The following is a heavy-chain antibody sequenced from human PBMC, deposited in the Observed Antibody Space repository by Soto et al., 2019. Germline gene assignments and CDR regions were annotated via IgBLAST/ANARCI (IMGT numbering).Heavy chain of an antibody. CDR2: VNHSGTT. J-gene: IGHJ4*02. CDR1: GGSFSGYY. Sequence: QVQLQQWGAGLLKPSETLSLTFAVYGGSFSGYYWSWIRQSPEKGLEWIGEVNHSGTTYYNPSLKTRATISVHTPKNQFSLKMSSVTPADTAVYYCARGIGYCSSINCYSSRRLRFDSWGQGTLVTVSS. V-gene: IGHV4-34*01. D-gene: IGHD2-2*01. CDR3: ARGIGYCSSINCYSSRRLRFDS.